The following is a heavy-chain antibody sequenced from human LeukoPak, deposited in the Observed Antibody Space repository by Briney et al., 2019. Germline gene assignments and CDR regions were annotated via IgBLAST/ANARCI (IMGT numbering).Heavy chain of an antibody. CDR1: GGSISSYY. CDR2: IYTSGST. D-gene: IGHD3-22*01. J-gene: IGHJ1*01. Sequence: PSETLSLTCTVSGGSISSYYWSWIRQPAGKGLEWIGRIYTSGSTNYNPSLKSRVTMSVDTSKNQFSLKLSSVTAADTAVYYCARGRPKTKNYYDSSGYYYSREYFQHWGQGTLVTVSS. V-gene: IGHV4-4*07. CDR3: ARGRPKTKNYYDSSGYYYSREYFQH.